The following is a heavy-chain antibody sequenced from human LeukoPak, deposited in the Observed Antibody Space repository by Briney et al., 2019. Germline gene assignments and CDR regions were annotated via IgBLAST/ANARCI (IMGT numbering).Heavy chain of an antibody. Sequence: SVTVSCKASGGTFSSYAISWVRQAPGQGLEWMGGIIPIFGTANYAQKFQGRVTITADESTSTAYMELSSLRSEDTAVYYCARDGGSGSLYPHWFDPWGQGTLVTVSS. V-gene: IGHV1-69*13. D-gene: IGHD3-10*01. CDR3: ARDGGSGSLYPHWFDP. J-gene: IGHJ5*02. CDR1: GGTFSSYA. CDR2: IIPIFGTA.